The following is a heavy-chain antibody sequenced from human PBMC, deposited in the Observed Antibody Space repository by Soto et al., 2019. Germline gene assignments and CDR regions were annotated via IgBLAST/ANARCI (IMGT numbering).Heavy chain of an antibody. CDR2: IYSGGST. J-gene: IGHJ4*02. CDR3: ARNYYGSGGGFYY. V-gene: IGHV3-53*01. CDR1: GFTVSSNY. Sequence: EVQLVESGGGLIQPGGSLRLSCAASGFTVSSNYMSWVRQAPGKGLEWVSVIYSGGSTYYADSVKGRFTISRDNSKNTLYLQMNSLRAEDTAVYYCARNYYGSGGGFYYWGQGTLVTVSS. D-gene: IGHD3-22*01.